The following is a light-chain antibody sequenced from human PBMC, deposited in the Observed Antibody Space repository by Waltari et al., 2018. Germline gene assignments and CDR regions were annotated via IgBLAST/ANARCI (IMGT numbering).Light chain of an antibody. CDR2: QDS. CDR1: NSGGNY. Sequence: SYALPQPPSLSVSTGQTARLTASGDNSGGNYSCGYQQKPGQSPVLVIYQDSQRPSVIPELFSCSNAGNTSTLTISRTQAIDEADYYCPAWDSSTEHVVFGGVTKLPVL. V-gene: IGLV3-1*01. J-gene: IGLJ2*01. CDR3: PAWDSSTEHVV.